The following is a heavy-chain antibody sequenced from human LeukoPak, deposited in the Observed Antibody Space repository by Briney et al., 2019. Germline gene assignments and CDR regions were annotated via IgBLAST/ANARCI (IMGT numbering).Heavy chain of an antibody. V-gene: IGHV4-59*01. CDR3: ARDRTGYSSGWVDY. CDR1: GGSISSYY. Sequence: SETLSLTCTVSGGSISSYYWSWIRQPPGKGLEWIGYTYYSGSTNYNPSLKSRVTISVDTSKNQFSLKLSSVTAADTAVYYCARDRTGYSSGWVDYWGQGTLVTVSS. J-gene: IGHJ4*02. D-gene: IGHD6-19*01. CDR2: TYYSGST.